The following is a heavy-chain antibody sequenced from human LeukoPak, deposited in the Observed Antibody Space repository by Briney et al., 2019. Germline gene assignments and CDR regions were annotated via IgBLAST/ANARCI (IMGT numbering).Heavy chain of an antibody. CDR3: ARFMWFGESLDAFDI. CDR2: IYYSGST. CDR1: GGSISSYY. J-gene: IGHJ3*02. Sequence: SETLSLTCTVSGGSISSYYWSWIRQPPGKGLEWIGYIYYSGSTNYNPSLKSRVTISVDTSKNQVSLKLSSVTAADTAVYYCARFMWFGESLDAFDIWGQGTMVTVSS. V-gene: IGHV4-59*01. D-gene: IGHD3-10*01.